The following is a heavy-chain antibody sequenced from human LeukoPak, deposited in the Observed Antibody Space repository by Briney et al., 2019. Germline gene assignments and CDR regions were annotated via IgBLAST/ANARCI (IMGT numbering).Heavy chain of an antibody. D-gene: IGHD3-22*01. CDR3: ARGHPPYHYDNTGRYWFDP. CDR1: GFTFSTYT. CDR2: ISGYSTYI. J-gene: IGHJ5*02. Sequence: GGSLRLSCAASGFTFSTYTMNWVRQAPGKGLEWVSSISGYSTYIYYAESVKGRFTISRDNDKNSLYLQMNSLRAEDTAVCFCARGHPPYHYDNTGRYWFDPWGQGALVTVSS. V-gene: IGHV3-21*06.